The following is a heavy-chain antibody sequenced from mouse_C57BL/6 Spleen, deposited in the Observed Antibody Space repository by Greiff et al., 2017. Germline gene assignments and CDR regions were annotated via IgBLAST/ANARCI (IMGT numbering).Heavy chain of an antibody. Sequence: VQLQQSGPELAKPGASVKIPCKASGYTFTDYNMAWVKKSHGKSLEWIGDINPNNGGTIYNQKFKGKATLPVDKSSSTAYLELRSLTSEDTAVYYCARSTSYYFDYWGQGTTLTVSS. J-gene: IGHJ2*01. CDR1: GYTFTDYN. CDR2: INPNNGGT. V-gene: IGHV1-18*01. CDR3: ARSTSYYFDY.